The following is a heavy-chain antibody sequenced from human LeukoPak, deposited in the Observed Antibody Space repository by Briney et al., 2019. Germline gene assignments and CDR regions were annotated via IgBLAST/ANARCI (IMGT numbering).Heavy chain of an antibody. Sequence: IPSETLSLTCAVYGGSFSGYYWGWLRQPPGKGLEWIGSIYHSGSTYYNPSLKSRVTISVDTSKNQFSLKLSSVTAADTAVYYCARHRSIFGVAPREWGQGTLVTVSS. CDR2: IYHSGST. CDR1: GGSFSGYY. V-gene: IGHV4-38-2*01. J-gene: IGHJ4*02. D-gene: IGHD3-3*01. CDR3: ARHRSIFGVAPRE.